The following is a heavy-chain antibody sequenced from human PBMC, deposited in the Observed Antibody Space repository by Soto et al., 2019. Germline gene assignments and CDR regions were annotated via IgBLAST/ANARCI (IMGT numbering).Heavy chain of an antibody. Sequence: QVQLQESGPGLVKPPQTLSLTCTVSGASIRSGGFYWSWIRQHPEKGLEWMGYFYYSGNAYYNPYLRSRLTISGDASKNPFALNLSSVTAADTAVYSCARAMGAVNYFDYWGQGILVTVSS. CDR2: FYYSGNA. CDR3: ARAMGAVNYFDY. V-gene: IGHV4-31*03. CDR1: GASIRSGGFY. J-gene: IGHJ4*02. D-gene: IGHD3-10*01.